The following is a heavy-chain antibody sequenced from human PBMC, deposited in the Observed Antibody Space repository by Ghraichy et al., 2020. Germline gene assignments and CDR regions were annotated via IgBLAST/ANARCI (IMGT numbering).Heavy chain of an antibody. CDR2: ISGSSGSI. CDR1: GFSFSTYS. V-gene: IGHV3-48*02. CDR3: ARDRDDIWGNYRYSFNC. Sequence: GGSLRLSCAASGFSFSTYSMNWVRQVPEKGLEWLSYISGSSGSIYYADSVRGRFTVSRDNAKNSLFLQMNSLRDEDTAVYYCARDRDDIWGNYRYSFNCWGQGTLVTVSS. D-gene: IGHD3-16*02. J-gene: IGHJ4*02.